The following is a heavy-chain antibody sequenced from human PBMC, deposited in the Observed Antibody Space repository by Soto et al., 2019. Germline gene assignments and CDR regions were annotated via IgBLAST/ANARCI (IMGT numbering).Heavy chain of an antibody. V-gene: IGHV3-23*01. CDR3: AKSYGDTWKHYYFDY. J-gene: IGHJ4*02. D-gene: IGHD3-3*02. CDR2: ISGSGVST. CDR1: RFTFSGYS. Sequence: EVQLLESGGGLVQPGGSLRLSCAASRFTFSGYSMSWVRQAPGKGLEWVSGISGSGVSTYYADSVKGRLTISRDNSESTLFLQMNSLRAEDTALYYCAKSYGDTWKHYYFDYWGQGTLVTVSS.